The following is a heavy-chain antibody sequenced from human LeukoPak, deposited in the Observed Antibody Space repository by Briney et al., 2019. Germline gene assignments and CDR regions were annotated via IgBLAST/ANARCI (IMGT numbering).Heavy chain of an antibody. D-gene: IGHD3-10*01. V-gene: IGHV3-7*01. CDR2: IKQDGSEK. CDR3: AREFRWGFGELFFDY. CDR1: GFTFSSYW. J-gene: IGHJ4*02. Sequence: GGSLRLSCAASGFTFSSYWMSWVRQAPGKGLEWVANIKQDGSEKYYVDSVKGRFTISRDNAKNSLYLQMNSLRAEDTAVYYCAREFRWGFGELFFDYWGQGTLVTVSS.